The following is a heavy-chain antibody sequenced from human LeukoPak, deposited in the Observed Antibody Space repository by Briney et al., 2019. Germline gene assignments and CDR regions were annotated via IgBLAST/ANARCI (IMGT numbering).Heavy chain of an antibody. V-gene: IGHV4-39*01. CDR2: VYYSGRT. Sequence: LSLTXXXSGDXXXSFYYWGWIRQPPGQGLEWIASVYYSGRTYTNPSLKSRVTISVDTSKNHFSLKLDSVTAADTAVYYCARQGSSGWSHFDHWGQGTLVTVSS. D-gene: IGHD6-19*01. CDR1: GDXXXSFYY. CDR3: ARQGSSGWSHFDH. J-gene: IGHJ4*02.